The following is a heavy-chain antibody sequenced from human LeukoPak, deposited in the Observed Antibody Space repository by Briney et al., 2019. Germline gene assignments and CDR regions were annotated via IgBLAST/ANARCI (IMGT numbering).Heavy chain of an antibody. Sequence: SETLSLTCTVSDDSFSSSDYYWGWIRQPPGRGLEWIGNIFYIGSTYYNPSLKGRVTISVDTSKNQFSLRLNSVTAADTAMYYCARRSSTVTTRGGIFGAFDMWGQGTMVAVSS. J-gene: IGHJ3*02. D-gene: IGHD3-16*01. CDR2: IFYIGST. CDR3: ARRSSTVTTRGGIFGAFDM. V-gene: IGHV4-39*01. CDR1: DDSFSSSDYY.